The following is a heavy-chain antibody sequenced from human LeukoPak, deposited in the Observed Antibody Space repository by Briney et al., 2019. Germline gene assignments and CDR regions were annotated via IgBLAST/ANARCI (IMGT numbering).Heavy chain of an antibody. CDR3: ARTDGFDDAFDI. V-gene: IGHV4-34*01. CDR1: GGSFSGYY. J-gene: IGHJ3*02. Sequence: PSETLSLTCAVYGGSFSGYYWSWIRQPPGKGLEWIGGINHSGSTNYNPSLKSRVTISVDTSKNQFSLKLSSVTAADTAVYYCARTDGFDDAFDIWGQGTMVTVSS. CDR2: INHSGST.